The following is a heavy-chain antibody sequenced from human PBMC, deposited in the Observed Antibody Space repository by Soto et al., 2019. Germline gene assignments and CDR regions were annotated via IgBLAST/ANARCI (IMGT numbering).Heavy chain of an antibody. J-gene: IGHJ4*02. V-gene: IGHV4-34*01. Sequence: QVQLRQWGAGLLKPSETLSLTCAVVGGSFSDYYWTWIRQPPGKGLEWIGEINHSGTTSYNPSLKSRLTISVDTSNNQFSLKLSSVTAADTAVYYCARKPIYHFFAGYYSVDYWGQGTLVTVSS. D-gene: IGHD3-9*01. CDR3: ARKPIYHFFAGYYSVDY. CDR1: GGSFSDYY. CDR2: INHSGTT.